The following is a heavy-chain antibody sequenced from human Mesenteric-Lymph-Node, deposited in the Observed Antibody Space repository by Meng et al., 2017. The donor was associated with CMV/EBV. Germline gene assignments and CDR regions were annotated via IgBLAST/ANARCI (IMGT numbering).Heavy chain of an antibody. J-gene: IGHJ4*02. CDR2: IIPLIDIP. CDR1: GGTFSSYA. CDR3: ARREGGNYVFDS. Sequence: SVKVSCKASGGTFSSYAIDWVRQAPGQGLEWMGGIIPLIDIPDYAQKFQGRVTFSTDESSTTAYMEVSSLRSADTAVYYCARREGGNYVFDSWGQGTLVTRLL. V-gene: IGHV1-69*05. D-gene: IGHD1-26*01.